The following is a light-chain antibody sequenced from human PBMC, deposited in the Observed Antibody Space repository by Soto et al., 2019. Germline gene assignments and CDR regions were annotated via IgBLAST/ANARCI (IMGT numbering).Light chain of an antibody. J-gene: IGKJ2*01. CDR1: QSVSSN. CDR3: QQYNNWPGT. V-gene: IGKV3-15*01. CDR2: GAS. Sequence: EIVMTQSSATLSVSPGERATLSCRASQSVSSNLACYQQKPGQAPRLLIYGASTRATGIPARFSGSGSGTEFTLTISSLQSEDFAVYYCQQYNNWPGTFGQGTKLEIK.